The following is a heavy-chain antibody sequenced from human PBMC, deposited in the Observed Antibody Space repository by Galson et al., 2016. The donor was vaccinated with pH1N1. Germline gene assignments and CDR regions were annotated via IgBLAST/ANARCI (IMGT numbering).Heavy chain of an antibody. CDR1: GYSFTDYY. D-gene: IGHD4-11*01. Sequence: SVKVSCKASGYSFTDYYVHWIRQAPGQGLEWMAIIKPTGGDTTYAQNFQSRVFVTRDTSTSTVYMEVTSLRSEDTAVYYCARAPYSNYHYYYFDFWGQGTLVTVSS. CDR3: ARAPYSNYHYYYFDF. CDR2: IKPTGGDT. J-gene: IGHJ4*02. V-gene: IGHV1-46*01.